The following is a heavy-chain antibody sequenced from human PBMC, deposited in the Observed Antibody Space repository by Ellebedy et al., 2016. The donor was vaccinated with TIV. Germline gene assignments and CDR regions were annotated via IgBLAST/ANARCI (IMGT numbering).Heavy chain of an antibody. V-gene: IGHV4-34*01. Sequence: SETLSLXCAVYGGSFSGFYWTWIRQTPGKGLEWIGEIDHSGSTKYSPSLKSRVTISVDTSKNQFSLKVPSVTAADTAMYYCARGRTPLVAKPKYLDSWGQGTPVTVSS. D-gene: IGHD5-18*01. CDR2: IDHSGST. CDR3: ARGRTPLVAKPKYLDS. CDR1: GGSFSGFY. J-gene: IGHJ4*02.